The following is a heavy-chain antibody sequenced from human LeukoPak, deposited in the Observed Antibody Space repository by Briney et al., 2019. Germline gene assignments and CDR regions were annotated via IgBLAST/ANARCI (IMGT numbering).Heavy chain of an antibody. V-gene: IGHV4-38-2*02. D-gene: IGHD2-21*01. CDR2: MYQTGSS. CDR1: GYSIGSGHY. CDR3: ARENVVAQGTFDY. Sequence: ASETLSLTCSVSGYSIGSGHYWGWIRQPPGKGLEWIGSMYQTGSSYYSPSLKSRVTISLDTSKNQISLKLTFVTAADTAFYFCARENVVAQGTFDYWGQGALVTVSS. J-gene: IGHJ4*02.